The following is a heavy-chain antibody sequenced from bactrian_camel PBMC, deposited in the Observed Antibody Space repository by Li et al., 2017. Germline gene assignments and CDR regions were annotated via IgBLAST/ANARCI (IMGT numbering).Heavy chain of an antibody. D-gene: IGHD1*01. V-gene: IGHV3S40*01. CDR1: GFTFSSRD. CDR2: IIHDGDIT. J-gene: IGHJ6*01. CDR3: TKSMAGGQHKEPLVFADFGY. Sequence: VQLVESGGGLVQPGGSLRLSCAASGFTFSSRDMSWVRQVPGKGLEWVSRIIHDGDITSYAGSVTGRFTISRDNTKNMLYLEMNSLKSEDTARYFCTKSMAGGQHKEPLVFADFGYWGQGTQVTVS.